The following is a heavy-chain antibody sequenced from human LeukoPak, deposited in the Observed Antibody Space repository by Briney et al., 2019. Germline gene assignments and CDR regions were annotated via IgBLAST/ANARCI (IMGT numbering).Heavy chain of an antibody. J-gene: IGHJ4*02. CDR1: GGSIRSNNW. CDR2: FYHTGST. CDR3: ARGDGWDYFVY. V-gene: IGHV4-4*02. Sequence: SETLSLTCAVSGGSIRSNNWWTWVRQPPGKGLEWIGSFYHTGSTYYNPSLKSRVSISLDTSKNEFSLKLTSVTATDTAVYYCARGDGWDYFVYWGQGTLVTVSS. D-gene: IGHD6-19*01.